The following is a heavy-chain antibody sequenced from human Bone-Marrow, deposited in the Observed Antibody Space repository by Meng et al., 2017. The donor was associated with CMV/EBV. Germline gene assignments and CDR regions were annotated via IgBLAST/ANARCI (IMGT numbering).Heavy chain of an antibody. CDR3: ARDQVPAAIGYYYYGMDV. CDR1: GYTFTGYY. V-gene: IGHV1-2*02. Sequence: ASVKVSCKASGYTFTGYYMHWVRQAPGQGLEWMGWINPNSGGTNYAQKLQGRVTMTTDTSTSTAYMELRSLRSDDTAVYYCARDQVPAAIGYYYYGMDVWGQGTTVTVSS. J-gene: IGHJ6*02. CDR2: INPNSGGT. D-gene: IGHD2-2*01.